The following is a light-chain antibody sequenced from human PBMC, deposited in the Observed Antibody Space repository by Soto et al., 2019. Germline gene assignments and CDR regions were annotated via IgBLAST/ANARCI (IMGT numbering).Light chain of an antibody. CDR1: QSVSSY. Sequence: EIVLTQSPATLSLSPGERATLSCRASQSVSSYLAWYQQKPGQAPRLLIYDASNRATGIPARFSGSGSGTEFTLTISSLQSEDFAVYSCQQYNNWPITFGQGTRLEIK. CDR3: QQYNNWPIT. CDR2: DAS. V-gene: IGKV3-11*01. J-gene: IGKJ5*01.